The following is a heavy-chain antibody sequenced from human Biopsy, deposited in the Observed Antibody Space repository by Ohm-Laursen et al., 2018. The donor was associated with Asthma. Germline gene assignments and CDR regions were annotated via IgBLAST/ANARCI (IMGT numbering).Heavy chain of an antibody. CDR3: AKVYYGSGSRPSPYGMDV. CDR1: GFTFSTYG. CDR2: ISYDGTHE. D-gene: IGHD3-10*01. Sequence: SLRLSCAASGFTFSTYGMHWVRRAPGKGLEWVAVISYDGTHEHYADSVKGRFTISRDNSKNTLYLQMNSLSGEDSAVYYCAKVYYGSGSRPSPYGMDVRGQGTTVTVSS. J-gene: IGHJ6*02. V-gene: IGHV3-30*18.